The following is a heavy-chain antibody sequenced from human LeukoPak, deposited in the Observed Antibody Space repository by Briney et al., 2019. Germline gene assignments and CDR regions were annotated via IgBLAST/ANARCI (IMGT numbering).Heavy chain of an antibody. V-gene: IGHV4-4*07. D-gene: IGHD4-23*01. J-gene: IGHJ4*02. CDR3: ARGGKATVVTM. Sequence: PSETLSLTCTVSGGSLNSYYWSWIRQPAGKGLEWIGRIYSSGSTNYNPSLKSRVSMSVDTSKNQFSLKPTSVTAADTAVYYCARGGKATVVTMWGQGILVTVSS. CDR2: IYSSGST. CDR1: GGSLNSYY.